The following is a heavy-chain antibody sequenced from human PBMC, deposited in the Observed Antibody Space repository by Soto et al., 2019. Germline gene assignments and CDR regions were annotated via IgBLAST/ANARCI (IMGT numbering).Heavy chain of an antibody. V-gene: IGHV4-34*01. J-gene: IGHJ4*02. CDR1: GESFSGYY. Sequence: SETLSLTCAVYGESFSGYYWSWIRQPPGKGLEWIGEINHSGSTNYNPSLKSRVTISVDTSKNQFSLKLSSVTAADTAVYYCARGRRGWLRFRCLDYWGQGTLVNVSS. CDR2: INHSGST. D-gene: IGHD5-12*01. CDR3: ARGRRGWLRFRCLDY.